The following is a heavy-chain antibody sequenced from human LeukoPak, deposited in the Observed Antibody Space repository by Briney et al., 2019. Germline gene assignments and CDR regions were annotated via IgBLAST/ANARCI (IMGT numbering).Heavy chain of an antibody. CDR2: IYPSNSDT. CDR3: ARRYSIFGVITIDY. V-gene: IGHV5-51*01. D-gene: IGHD3-3*01. Sequence: GESLKISCKGFGYSFTSYWIAWVRQMPGKGLEWMGLIYPSNSDTKYSPSFQGQVTISADKSISTAYLQWSNLKASDTAMYYCARRYSIFGVITIDYWVQETLVTVSS. CDR1: GYSFTSYW. J-gene: IGHJ4*02.